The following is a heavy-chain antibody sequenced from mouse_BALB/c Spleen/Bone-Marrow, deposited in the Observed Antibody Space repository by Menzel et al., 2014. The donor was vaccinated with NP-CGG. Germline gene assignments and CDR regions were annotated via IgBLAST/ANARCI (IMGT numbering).Heavy chain of an antibody. CDR2: IDPANGNT. V-gene: IGHV14-3*02. CDR1: GFNIKDTY. CDR3: ARYYYGSSLFAY. Sequence: EVQVVESGAGLVKPGASVKLSCTASGFNIKDTYMYWVKQRPEQGLEWIGRIDPANGNTKYDPKFQDKATITADTSSNTAYLQLSSLTSEDTAVYYCARYYYGSSLFAYWGQGTLVTVSA. D-gene: IGHD1-1*01. J-gene: IGHJ3*01.